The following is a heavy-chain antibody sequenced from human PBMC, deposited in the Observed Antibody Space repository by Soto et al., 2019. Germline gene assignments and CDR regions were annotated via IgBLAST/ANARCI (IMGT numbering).Heavy chain of an antibody. CDR3: ARDPGTIFSRGVFDY. Sequence: QVQLVESGGGVVQPGRSLRLSCAASGFTFSSYGMHWVRQAPGKGLEWVAVIWYDGSTKYYADSVKGRFTISRDNSKNTLYLQMNSLRAEDTAVYYCARDPGTIFSRGVFDYWGQGPLVTVSS. V-gene: IGHV3-33*01. CDR1: GFTFSSYG. J-gene: IGHJ4*02. CDR2: IWYDGSTK. D-gene: IGHD6-19*01.